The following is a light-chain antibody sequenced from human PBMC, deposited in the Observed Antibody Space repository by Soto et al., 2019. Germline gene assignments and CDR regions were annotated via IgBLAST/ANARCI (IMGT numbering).Light chain of an antibody. CDR1: QSIRSY. CDR2: DAS. Sequence: DIQLTQSPSSLSASVGDNVTITCPASQSIRSYLNWVQQKPGKAPKLLIYDASSLQTGVPSRFSGSGSGTHFTFTISIVQPEDVATYYCHQYHNFPTTFGQGTRLEI. J-gene: IGKJ5*01. CDR3: HQYHNFPTT. V-gene: IGKV1-33*01.